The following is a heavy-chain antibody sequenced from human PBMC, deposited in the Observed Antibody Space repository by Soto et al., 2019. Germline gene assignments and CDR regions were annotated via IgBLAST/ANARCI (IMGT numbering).Heavy chain of an antibody. J-gene: IGHJ6*02. V-gene: IGHV4-30-4*01. CDR3: ARDRGCTNVVCYRYYYYYGMDV. CDR2: IYYSGST. D-gene: IGHD2-8*01. CDR1: GGSISSGDYY. Sequence: QVQLQESGPGLVKPSQTLSLTCTVSGGSISSGDYYWSWIRQPPGKGLEWIGYIYYSGSTYYNPSLKSRVTLSVDTSKNQFSLKLSSVTAADTAVYYCARDRGCTNVVCYRYYYYYGMDVWGQGTTVTVSS.